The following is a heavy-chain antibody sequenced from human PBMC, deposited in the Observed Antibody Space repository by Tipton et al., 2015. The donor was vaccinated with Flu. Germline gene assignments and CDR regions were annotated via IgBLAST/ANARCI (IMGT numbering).Heavy chain of an antibody. CDR1: SGSIGSTNYF. CDR3: ARLSYYDVDLKNFYFDY. D-gene: IGHD3-10*02. Sequence: TLSLTCTVSSGSIGSTNYFCAWIRQPPGKRLELIGSIYPSGATYYNPSLKSRVTLSVDTSKSQFSLMLRSVTAADTAVYYCARLSYYDVDLKNFYFDYWGQGALVTVSS. V-gene: IGHV4-39*01. J-gene: IGHJ4*02. CDR2: IYPSGAT.